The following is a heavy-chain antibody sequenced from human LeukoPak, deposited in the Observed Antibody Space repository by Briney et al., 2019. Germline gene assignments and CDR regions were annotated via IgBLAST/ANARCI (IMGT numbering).Heavy chain of an antibody. Sequence: KPGGSLSLSCAGSGFTFSRYTFKWVPQAPGRGLEGFSAISGDSKYIYYTHLVKGRFTISRDTAKNSVFLQMNSLRVADTAVYYCARAPAVSVGYCISCSCQAASWGQGTLVTVSS. CDR1: GFTFSRYT. J-gene: IGHJ5*02. V-gene: IGHV3-21*01. CDR2: ISGDSKYI. D-gene: IGHD2-2*01. CDR3: ARAPAVSVGYCISCSCQAAS.